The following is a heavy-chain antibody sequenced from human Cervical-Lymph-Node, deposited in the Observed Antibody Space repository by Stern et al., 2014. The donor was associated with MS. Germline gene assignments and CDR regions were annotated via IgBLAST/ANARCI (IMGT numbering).Heavy chain of an antibody. Sequence: QVQLVQSGAEAKAPGDSMKVSCRASGYIFTDYYLHWVRQAPGQGLEWLGWINPNSGGTNYAQNFQGRVTMTRDTSISTAYMELRWLGYADTAVYYCARGSGTAYDLRGDYWGQGTLVTVSS. CDR1: GYIFTDYY. CDR3: ARGSGTAYDLRGDY. CDR2: INPNSGGT. V-gene: IGHV1-2*02. D-gene: IGHD3-3*01. J-gene: IGHJ4*01.